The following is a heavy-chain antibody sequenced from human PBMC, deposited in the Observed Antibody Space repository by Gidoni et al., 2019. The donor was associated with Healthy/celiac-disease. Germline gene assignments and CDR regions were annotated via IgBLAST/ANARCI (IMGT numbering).Heavy chain of an antibody. CDR1: GFTFSSNA. Sequence: EVQPLESGGGLVQPGGSLRLSCVASGFTFSSNAMSWVLQAPVKGREWVSAVSGSGGSTYYADSVKGRFTISRDNSKNTLYLQMNSLGAEDTAVYYCAKQAVFDYWGQGTLVTVSS. CDR2: VSGSGGST. J-gene: IGHJ4*02. V-gene: IGHV3-23*01. CDR3: AKQAVFDY.